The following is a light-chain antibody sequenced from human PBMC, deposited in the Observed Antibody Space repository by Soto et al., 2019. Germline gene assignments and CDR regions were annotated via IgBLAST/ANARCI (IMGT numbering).Light chain of an antibody. V-gene: IGKV3-15*01. J-gene: IGKJ3*01. Sequence: EIVMTQSPATLPVSPGERATLSCRASQSVSSKLVWYQQKPGQDPRVLMYGASTRAAGIPARFSGSGSGTEFTLTISSLQSEDFAVYYCQQYNIWPRTFGPGTTVDIK. CDR1: QSVSSK. CDR2: GAS. CDR3: QQYNIWPRT.